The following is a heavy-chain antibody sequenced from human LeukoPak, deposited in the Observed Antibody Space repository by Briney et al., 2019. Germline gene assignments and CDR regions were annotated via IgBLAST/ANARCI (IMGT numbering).Heavy chain of an antibody. CDR1: GYSFNTYW. CDR2: IYPDDSET. J-gene: IGHJ4*02. Sequence: GESLRISCQGSGYSFNTYWIAWVRQVSGKGLEWVGIIYPDDSETKYSPSFQGQVTISADKSISTAYLQWRSLKASDTAMYYCATSGRGQFTHRYYFDYWGQGTLVTVSS. D-gene: IGHD3-10*01. V-gene: IGHV5-51*01. CDR3: ATSGRGQFTHRYYFDY.